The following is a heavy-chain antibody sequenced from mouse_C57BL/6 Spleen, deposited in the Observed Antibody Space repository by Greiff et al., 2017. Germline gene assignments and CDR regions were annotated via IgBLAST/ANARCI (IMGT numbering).Heavy chain of an antibody. D-gene: IGHD2-4*01. Sequence: QVQLKESGAELVRPGTSVKMSCKASGYTFTNYWIGWAKQRPGHGLEWIGDIYPGGGYTNYNEKFKGKATLTADKSSSTAYMQFSSLTSEDSAIYYCARGGNYENFDYWGQGTTLTVSS. J-gene: IGHJ2*01. V-gene: IGHV1-63*01. CDR1: GYTFTNYW. CDR2: IYPGGGYT. CDR3: ARGGNYENFDY.